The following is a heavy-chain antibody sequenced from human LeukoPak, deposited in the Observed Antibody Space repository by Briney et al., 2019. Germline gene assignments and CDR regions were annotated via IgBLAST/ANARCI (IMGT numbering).Heavy chain of an antibody. CDR1: GFTFASSA. D-gene: IGHD2-2*01. CDR2: IVVGSGNT. Sequence: GASVKVSCKASGFTFASSAVQWVRQARGQRLEWIGWIVVGSGNTNYAQKFQERVTITRDMSTSTAYMELSSLRSEDTAVYYCARDFYLYCSSTSCFPDLDYYYYYYMDVWGKGTTVTVSS. V-gene: IGHV1-58*01. J-gene: IGHJ6*03. CDR3: ARDFYLYCSSTSCFPDLDYYYYYYMDV.